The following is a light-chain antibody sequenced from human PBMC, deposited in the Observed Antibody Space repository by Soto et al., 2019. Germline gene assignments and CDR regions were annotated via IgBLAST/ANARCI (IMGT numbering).Light chain of an antibody. V-gene: IGKV3-15*01. CDR2: GAS. Sequence: EIVFTQSPSTLSLSPGERATLSCRASQSISNYLAWYQQKPGQAPRLLILGASTRATGIPARFSGSGSGTEFTLTISSLQSEDFAVYYCKQYNTWPPFTFGQGTRLEIK. J-gene: IGKJ5*01. CDR3: KQYNTWPPFT. CDR1: QSISNY.